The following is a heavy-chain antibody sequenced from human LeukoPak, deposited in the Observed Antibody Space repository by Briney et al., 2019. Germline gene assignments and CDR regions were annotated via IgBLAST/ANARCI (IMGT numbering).Heavy chain of an antibody. CDR2: ISGSGGST. CDR3: AKFDIVVVPAANGAFDI. CDR1: GFTFSSYA. D-gene: IGHD2-2*01. V-gene: IGHV3-23*01. J-gene: IGHJ3*02. Sequence: GGSLRLSCAASGFTFSSYAMSWVRQAPGKGLEWVSAISGSGGSTYYADSVKGRFTISRDNSKNTLYLQMNSLRAEDTAVYYYAKFDIVVVPAANGAFDIWGQGTMVTVSS.